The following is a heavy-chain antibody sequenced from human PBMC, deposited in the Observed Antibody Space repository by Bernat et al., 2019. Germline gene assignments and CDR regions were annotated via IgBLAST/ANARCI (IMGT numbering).Heavy chain of an antibody. J-gene: IGHJ6*02. CDR2: IWSDGNNK. CDR3: ARDHGYSYGLDYYYGMDV. Sequence: QVQLVESGGGVVQPGTSLTLSCATSGFTFTTYGIHWVRQAPGKGLEWVAVIWSDGNNKYYVDSVKGRFTISRDNAKNSLYLQMNSLRAEDTAVYYCARDHGYSYGLDYYYGMDVWGQGTTVTVSS. V-gene: IGHV3-33*01. D-gene: IGHD5-18*01. CDR1: GFTFTTYG.